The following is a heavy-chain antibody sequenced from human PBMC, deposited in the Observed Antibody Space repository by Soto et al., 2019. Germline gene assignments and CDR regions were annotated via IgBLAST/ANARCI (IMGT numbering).Heavy chain of an antibody. J-gene: IGHJ4*02. CDR3: ARVPDYYDSSGYPPAYFDY. V-gene: IGHV1-3*01. CDR1: GYTFTSYA. Sequence: ASVKVSCKASGYTFTSYAMHWVRQAPGQRLEWMGWINAGNGNTKYSQKFQGRVTISVDTSKNQFSLKLSSVTAADTAVYYCARVPDYYDSSGYPPAYFDYWGQGTLVTVSS. D-gene: IGHD3-22*01. CDR2: INAGNGNT.